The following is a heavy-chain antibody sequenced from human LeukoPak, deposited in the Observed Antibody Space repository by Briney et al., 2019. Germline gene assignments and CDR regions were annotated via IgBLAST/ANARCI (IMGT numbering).Heavy chain of an antibody. CDR3: ARYCSGGSCCHRDYYGMDV. J-gene: IGHJ6*02. Sequence: PGGSLRLSCAASGFTFSSYSMNWVRQAPGKGLEWVSSISSSSSYIYYADSVKGRFTISRDNAKNSLYLQMNSLRAEDTAVYYCARYCSGGSCCHRDYYGMDVWGQGTTVTVSS. CDR2: ISSSSSYI. V-gene: IGHV3-21*01. D-gene: IGHD2-15*01. CDR1: GFTFSSYS.